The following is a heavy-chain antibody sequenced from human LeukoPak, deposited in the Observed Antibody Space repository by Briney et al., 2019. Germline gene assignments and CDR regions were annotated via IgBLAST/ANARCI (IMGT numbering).Heavy chain of an antibody. Sequence: ASVKVSCKVSGYTLTELSMHWVRQAPRKGLEWTGGFDPEDGETIYAQKFQGRVTMTEDTSTDTAYMELSSLRSEDTAVYYCATDPPFGVDWFDPWGQGTLVTVSS. J-gene: IGHJ5*02. D-gene: IGHD3-3*01. CDR2: FDPEDGET. CDR3: ATDPPFGVDWFDP. V-gene: IGHV1-24*01. CDR1: GYTLTELS.